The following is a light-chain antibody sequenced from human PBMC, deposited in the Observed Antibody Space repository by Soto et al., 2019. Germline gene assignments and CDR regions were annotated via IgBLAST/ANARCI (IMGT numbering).Light chain of an antibody. J-gene: IGKJ1*01. CDR2: AAS. Sequence: DIQMTQSQSSLSASVGDTVTITCRASQSISLFLNWYQQKPGKAPKLLIYAASSLQSAVPSRFTGNGSGTDFTLTISTLQPEDFATYYCHQTDSIPETFGQGTKVDIK. V-gene: IGKV1-39*01. CDR1: QSISLF. CDR3: HQTDSIPET.